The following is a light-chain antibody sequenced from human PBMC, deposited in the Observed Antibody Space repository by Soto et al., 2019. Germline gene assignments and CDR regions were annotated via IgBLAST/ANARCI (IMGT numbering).Light chain of an antibody. J-gene: IGKJ1*01. Sequence: DMQMTQYPSTLSASVGDRVTITCRASQSISSWLAWYQQKAGKAPKLLIYDASTLESGVPSRFSGSGSGTEFTLTIRSLQPDDFATYHCQQYNSYSFGQGTKVDIK. V-gene: IGKV1-5*01. CDR2: DAS. CDR1: QSISSW. CDR3: QQYNSYS.